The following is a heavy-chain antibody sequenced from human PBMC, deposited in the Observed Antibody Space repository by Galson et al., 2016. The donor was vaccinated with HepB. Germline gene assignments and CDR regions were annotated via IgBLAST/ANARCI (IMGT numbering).Heavy chain of an antibody. CDR3: AQQGPPSYYYGLDV. Sequence: LVKPTQTLPLTCTFSGFSFSTSGVGVGWIRQPPGKALEWLALIYWDDDRQYSPSLKSRLTITKDTSKKQVVLTLTNMDPVDTATYYCAQQGPPSYYYGLDVWGQGTTVTVSS. V-gene: IGHV2-5*02. CDR1: GFSFSTSGVG. J-gene: IGHJ6*02. CDR2: IYWDDDR.